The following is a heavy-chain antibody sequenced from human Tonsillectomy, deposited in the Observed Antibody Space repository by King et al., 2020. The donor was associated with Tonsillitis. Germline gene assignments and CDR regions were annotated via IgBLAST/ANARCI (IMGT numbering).Heavy chain of an antibody. Sequence: VQLVESGGGVVQPGRSLRLSCAASGFTFSSYGMHWVRQAPGKGLEWVAVIWYDGSNKYYADSVKGRFTISRDNSKNPLYLQMNSLRAEDTAVYYCAREHTTGYWYFDLWGRGTLVTVSS. CDR1: GFTFSSYG. D-gene: IGHD1-14*01. CDR3: AREHTTGYWYFDL. J-gene: IGHJ2*01. CDR2: IWYDGSNK. V-gene: IGHV3-33*08.